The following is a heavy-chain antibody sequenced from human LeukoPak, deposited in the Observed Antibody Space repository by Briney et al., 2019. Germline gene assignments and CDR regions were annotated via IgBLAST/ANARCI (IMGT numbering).Heavy chain of an antibody. CDR1: GGSISSGGYY. V-gene: IGHV4-31*03. CDR2: IYYSGST. J-gene: IGHJ4*02. D-gene: IGHD3-9*01. CDR3: ARDRNFDWYYRGGYFDY. Sequence: SQTLSLTCTVSGGSISSGGYYWSWIRQHPGKGLEWIGYIYYSGSTYYNPSLKSRVTISVDTSKNQFSLKLSSVTAADTAVYYCARDRNFDWYYRGGYFDYWGQGTLVTVSS.